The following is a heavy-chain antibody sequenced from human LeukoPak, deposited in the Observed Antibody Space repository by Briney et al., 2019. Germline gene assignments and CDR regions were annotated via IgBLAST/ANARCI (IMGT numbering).Heavy chain of an antibody. CDR2: ISGSGGST. D-gene: IGHD6-19*01. J-gene: IGHJ4*02. CDR3: AKDWDSSGWYDYFDY. V-gene: IGHV3-23*01. CDR1: GFTFSSYA. Sequence: TGGSLRLSCAASGFTFSSYAMSWVRQAPGKGLEWVSAISGSGGSTYYADSVKGRFTISRDNSKNTLYLQMNSLRAEDTAVYYCAKDWDSSGWYDYFDYWGQGTLVTVSS.